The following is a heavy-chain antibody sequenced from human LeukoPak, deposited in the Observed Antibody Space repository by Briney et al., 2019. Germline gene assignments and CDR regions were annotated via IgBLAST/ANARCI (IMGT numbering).Heavy chain of an antibody. V-gene: IGHV4-4*07. CDR1: GGSISSYY. D-gene: IGHD3-22*01. CDR3: ARAGYYYDSSGYENWFDP. J-gene: IGHJ5*02. CDR2: IYTSGST. Sequence: SETLSLTCTVSGGSISSYYWSWIRQPAGKGLEWLGRIYTSGSTNYNPSLKSRVTMSVDTSKNQFSLKLSSVTAADTAVYYCARAGYYYDSSGYENWFDPWGQGTLVTVSS.